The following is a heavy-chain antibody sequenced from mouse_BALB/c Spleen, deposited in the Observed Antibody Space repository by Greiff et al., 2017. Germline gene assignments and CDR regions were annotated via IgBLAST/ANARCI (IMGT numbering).Heavy chain of an antibody. J-gene: IGHJ4*01. D-gene: IGHD1-1*01. Sequence: EVQLQESGAELVKPGASVKLSCTASGFNIKDTYMHWVKQRPEQGLEWIGRIDPANGNTKYDPKLQGKATITADTSSNTAYLQLSSLTSEDTAVYYCARAHYYGSSYAMDYWGQGTSVTVSS. CDR3: ARAHYYGSSYAMDY. V-gene: IGHV14-3*02. CDR2: IDPANGNT. CDR1: GFNIKDTY.